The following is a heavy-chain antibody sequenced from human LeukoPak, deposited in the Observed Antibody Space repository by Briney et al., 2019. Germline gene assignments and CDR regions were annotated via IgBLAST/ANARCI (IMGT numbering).Heavy chain of an antibody. CDR2: ISSSGSTI. D-gene: IGHD3-9*01. J-gene: IGHJ4*02. CDR1: GFTFSSYE. CDR3: ARGTYYDILTGYPSPYFDY. V-gene: IGHV3-48*03. Sequence: PGGSLRLSCAATGFTFSSYEMNWVRQAPGKGQEWVSYISSSGSTIYYADSVKGRFTISRDNAKNSLYLQMNSLRAEDTAVYYCARGTYYDILTGYPSPYFDYWGQGTLVTVSS.